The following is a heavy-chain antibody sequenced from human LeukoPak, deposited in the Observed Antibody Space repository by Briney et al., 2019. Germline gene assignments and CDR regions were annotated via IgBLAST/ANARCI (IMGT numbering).Heavy chain of an antibody. CDR1: GDITHY. V-gene: IGHV4-39*01. CDR2: IYFSGSA. Sequence: SETLSLTCTVSGDITHYWGWIRQPPGKGLECIGSIYFSGSAYYNPSLRSRVTISLDTSKKQLSLKLNSVTAADTAVYYCARHNGGGVGSYVAPGPPDYFDYWGQGTLVTVSS. J-gene: IGHJ4*02. CDR3: ARHNGGGVGSYVAPGPPDYFDY. D-gene: IGHD1-26*01.